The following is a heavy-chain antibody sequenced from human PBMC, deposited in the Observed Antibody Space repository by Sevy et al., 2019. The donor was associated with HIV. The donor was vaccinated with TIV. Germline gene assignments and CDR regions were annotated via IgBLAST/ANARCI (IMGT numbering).Heavy chain of an antibody. Sequence: GGSLRLSCVASGFTLSSYWMSWVRQVPGQGLEWVADIKQDGSDKNYLDSVKGRFTISRDNAKKSLYMQMNNLRVEDTALYYCARVRAFLLFGELPRYRFDSWGQGTLLTVSS. V-gene: IGHV3-7*04. CDR3: ARVRAFLLFGELPRYRFDS. J-gene: IGHJ4*02. CDR2: IKQDGSDK. CDR1: GFTLSSYW. D-gene: IGHD3-10*01.